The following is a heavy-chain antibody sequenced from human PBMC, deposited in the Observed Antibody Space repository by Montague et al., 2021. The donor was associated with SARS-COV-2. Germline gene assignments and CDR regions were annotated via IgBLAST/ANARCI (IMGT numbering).Heavy chain of an antibody. CDR2: ISNSGGRT. Sequence: SLRLSCAASGFTFSSYALTWVRQAPGKGLEWVSAISNSGGRTYYADSVKGRFTISRDNSKNTLYLQMNSLRGEDTAIYCCAKSGVVINPYYYYGMDVWGQGTTVTVSS. D-gene: IGHD3-22*01. J-gene: IGHJ6*02. CDR1: GFTFSSYA. V-gene: IGHV3-23*01. CDR3: AKSGVVINPYYYYGMDV.